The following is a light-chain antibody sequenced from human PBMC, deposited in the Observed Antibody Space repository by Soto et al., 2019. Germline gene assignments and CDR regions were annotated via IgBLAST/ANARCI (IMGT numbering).Light chain of an antibody. CDR2: AAS. CDR1: QGIRDE. Sequence: AIQMTQSPSSLSASVGDRVTITCRASQGIRDELGWYQQKAGKAPNLLISAASRLQSGVPSRFSGRGSGTDFTLTISSQQPEDFATYYCLQDYDYPRTFGQGTKVELK. CDR3: LQDYDYPRT. J-gene: IGKJ1*01. V-gene: IGKV1-6*01.